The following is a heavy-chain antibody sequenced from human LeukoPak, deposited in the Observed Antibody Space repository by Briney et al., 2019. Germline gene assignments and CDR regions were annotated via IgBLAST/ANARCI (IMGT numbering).Heavy chain of an antibody. Sequence: PGGSLRLSCAASGFTFSSYAMSWVRQAPGKGLEWVSAISGSGGSTYYADSVKGRFTISRDNSKYTLYLQMNSLRAEDTAVYYCASSSSWYGYYYYYGMDVWGQGTTVTVSS. D-gene: IGHD6-13*01. J-gene: IGHJ6*02. V-gene: IGHV3-23*01. CDR3: ASSSSWYGYYYYYGMDV. CDR1: GFTFSSYA. CDR2: ISGSGGST.